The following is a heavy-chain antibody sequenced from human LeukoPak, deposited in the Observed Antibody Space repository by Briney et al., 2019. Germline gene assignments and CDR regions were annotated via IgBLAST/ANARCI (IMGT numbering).Heavy chain of an antibody. J-gene: IGHJ4*02. Sequence: SETLSLTCTVSGGSISSGSYYWSWIRQPAGKGLEWIGRIYTSGSTNYNPSLKSRVTISVDTSKNQFSLKLSSVTAADTAVYYCARRISTRRGETCSSTSCYFDYWGQGTLVTVSS. CDR2: IYTSGST. CDR1: GGSISSGSYY. D-gene: IGHD2-2*01. V-gene: IGHV4-61*02. CDR3: ARRISTRRGETCSSTSCYFDY.